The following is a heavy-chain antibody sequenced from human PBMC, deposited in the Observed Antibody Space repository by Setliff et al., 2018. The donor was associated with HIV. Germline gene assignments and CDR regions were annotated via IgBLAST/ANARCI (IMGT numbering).Heavy chain of an antibody. J-gene: IGHJ5*02. CDR1: GDTFSGHY. D-gene: IGHD2-15*01. Sequence: GASVKVSCKASGDTFSGHYMHWVRQAPGQGLEWLGWINPNSGGKKYAQKFQGRLTMTRDTSITTVYMELSRLRSDDTAVYYCATDGSVVVVAGSGFDPWGQGTLVTVSS. CDR3: ATDGSVVVVAGSGFDP. V-gene: IGHV1-2*02. CDR2: INPNSGGK.